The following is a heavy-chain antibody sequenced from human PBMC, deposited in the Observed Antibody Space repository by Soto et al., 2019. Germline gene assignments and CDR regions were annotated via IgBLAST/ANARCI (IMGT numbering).Heavy chain of an antibody. J-gene: IGHJ6*02. V-gene: IGHV4-31*11. CDR1: GASVSSGDNY. Sequence: QVQLQESGPGLVKPSQTLSLTCAVSGASVSSGDNYWTWIRQHPGKGLEWIGYVYHSGSTYYSPSLXRXAXIXXDPSKNHFSLRLSSVTAADTAVYYCTRDGRYGMDVWGQGTTVTVSS. CDR2: VYHSGST. CDR3: TRDGRYGMDV.